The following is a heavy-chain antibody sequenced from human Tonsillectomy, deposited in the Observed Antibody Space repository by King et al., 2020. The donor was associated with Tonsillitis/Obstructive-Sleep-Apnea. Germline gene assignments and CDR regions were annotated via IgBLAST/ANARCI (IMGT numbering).Heavy chain of an antibody. Sequence: QLVQSGPDVKKPGASVKVACKASGYSFSSYGVTWVRQAPGQGLEWMGWISGYNGNTKYAQKFQDRVMMTTDTFTNTVYMEFRSLGSDDTAIYYCARIGRSSRTLWYWGQGTLVTVSS. D-gene: IGHD6-13*01. V-gene: IGHV1-18*01. CDR1: GYSFSSYG. J-gene: IGHJ4*02. CDR2: ISGYNGNT. CDR3: ARIGRSSRTLWY.